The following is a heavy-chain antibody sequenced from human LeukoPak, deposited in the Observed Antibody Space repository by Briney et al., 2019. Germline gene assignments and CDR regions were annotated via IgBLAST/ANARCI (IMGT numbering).Heavy chain of an antibody. CDR3: VLGRSGNSVRYAFDI. D-gene: IGHD4-23*01. Sequence: ASVKVSCTASGYTFTGYYMHWVRQAPGQGLEWMGWINPNSGGTNYAQKFQGWVTMTRDTSISTAYMELSRLRSDDTAVYYCVLGRSGNSVRYAFDIWGQGTMVTVSS. CDR2: INPNSGGT. V-gene: IGHV1-2*04. CDR1: GYTFTGYY. J-gene: IGHJ3*02.